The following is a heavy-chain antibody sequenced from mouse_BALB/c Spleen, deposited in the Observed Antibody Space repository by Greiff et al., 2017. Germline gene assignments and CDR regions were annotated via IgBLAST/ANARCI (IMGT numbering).Heavy chain of an antibody. D-gene: IGHD2-1*01. J-gene: IGHJ2*01. CDR1: GFAFSSSW. V-gene: IGHV1-82*01. CDR3: ERTGSRGNSLDY. Sequence: VQLQQSGPELVKPGASVKISCTASGFAFSSSWMNWVQQRPGQGLEWIGRIYPGDGDTYYNGMFKGKATLTADKSSSTAYMQLSSLTSVDSAVYCCERTGSRGNSLDYWGQGTTLTVSA. CDR2: IYPGDGDT.